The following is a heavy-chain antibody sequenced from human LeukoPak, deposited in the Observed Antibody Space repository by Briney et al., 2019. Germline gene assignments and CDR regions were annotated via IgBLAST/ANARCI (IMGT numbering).Heavy chain of an antibody. Sequence: SETLSLTCTVSGGSISSYYWSWIRQPPGKGLEWIGYIYTSGSTNYNPSLKSRVTISVDTSKNQFSLKLSSMTAADTAVYYCARRTSTVVAGTYYYYYMDVWGKGTTVTVSS. V-gene: IGHV4-4*09. CDR3: ARRTSTVVAGTYYYYYMDV. J-gene: IGHJ6*03. CDR1: GGSISSYY. CDR2: IYTSGST. D-gene: IGHD6-19*01.